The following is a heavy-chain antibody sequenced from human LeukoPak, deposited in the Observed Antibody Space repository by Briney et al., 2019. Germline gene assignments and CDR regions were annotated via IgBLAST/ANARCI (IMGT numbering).Heavy chain of an antibody. D-gene: IGHD5-18*01. CDR3: ARVGGYSYGYFDY. CDR2: IYYSGST. CDR1: GGPISSYY. V-gene: IGHV4-59*01. J-gene: IGHJ4*02. Sequence: PSETLSLTCTVSGGPISSYYWSWIRQPPGKGLEWIGYIYYSGSTNYNPSLKSRVTISVDTSKNQSSLKLSSVTAADTAVYYCARVGGYSYGYFDYWGQGTLVTVSS.